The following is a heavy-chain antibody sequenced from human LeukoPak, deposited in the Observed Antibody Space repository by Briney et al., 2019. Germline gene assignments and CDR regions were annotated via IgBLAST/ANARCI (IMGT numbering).Heavy chain of an antibody. CDR3: ARESGDRNWFDP. CDR1: GGTFSSYA. Sequence: SVKVSCRASGGTFSSYAISWVRQAPGQGLEWMGGIIPIFGTANYAQKFQGRVTITADESTSTAYMELSSLRSEDTAVYYCARESGDRNWFDPWGQGTLVTVSS. J-gene: IGHJ5*02. D-gene: IGHD4-17*01. V-gene: IGHV1-69*13. CDR2: IIPIFGTA.